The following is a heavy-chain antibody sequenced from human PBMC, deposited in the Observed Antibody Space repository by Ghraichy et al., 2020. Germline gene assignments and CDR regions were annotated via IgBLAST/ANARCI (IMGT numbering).Heavy chain of an antibody. V-gene: IGHV3-74*01. Sequence: GGSLRLSCAASGFTFSSYWMHWVRQAPGKGLVWVSRINSDGSSTSYADSVKGRFTISRDNAKNTLYLQMNSLRAEDTAVYYCAREPGYPFAFDIWGQGTMVTVSS. J-gene: IGHJ3*02. CDR1: GFTFSSYW. CDR3: AREPGYPFAFDI. CDR2: INSDGSST. D-gene: IGHD5-18*01.